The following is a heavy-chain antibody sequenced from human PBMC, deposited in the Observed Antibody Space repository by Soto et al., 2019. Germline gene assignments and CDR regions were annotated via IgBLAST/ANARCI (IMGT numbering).Heavy chain of an antibody. D-gene: IGHD6-19*01. CDR2: INAGNGNT. J-gene: IGHJ4*02. CDR1: GYTFTAYA. Sequence: QVQLVQSGAEEKKPGASVKVSCKASGYTFTAYAMHWVRQAPGQRLEWMGWINAGNGNTKYSQKFQGRVTITRDTSANTAYMELSSLRSEDTAVYYCARAVAVPADFEYWGQGTLVTVSS. CDR3: ARAVAVPADFEY. V-gene: IGHV1-3*05.